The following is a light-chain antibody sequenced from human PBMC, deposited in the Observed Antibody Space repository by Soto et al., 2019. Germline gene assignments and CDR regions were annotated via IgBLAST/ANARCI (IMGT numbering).Light chain of an antibody. CDR3: CSYTTYISPHVI. CDR1: SSDIGAYNY. V-gene: IGLV2-14*03. J-gene: IGLJ2*01. Sequence: QSAPTQPASVSGSPGQSITIPCTGTSSDIGAYNYVSWYQQHPRKAPQLIIFDVSYRPSGVSDRFSGSKSGNTASLTISGLQAEDEADYYCCSYTTYISPHVIFGGGTKLTVL. CDR2: DVS.